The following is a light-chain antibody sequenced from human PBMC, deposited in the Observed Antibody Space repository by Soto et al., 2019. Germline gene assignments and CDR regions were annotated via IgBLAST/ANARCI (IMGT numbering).Light chain of an antibody. CDR1: QSVSSY. CDR3: QQRSNWPWT. CDR2: DAS. Sequence: EIVLTQSPATLSLSPGERATLSCRASQSVSSYLAWYQQKPGQAPRLLIYDASHRATGIPARFSGSGSGTDVTLTISSLEPEDFAVYYCQQRSNWPWTFGQGTKVEIK. V-gene: IGKV3-11*01. J-gene: IGKJ1*01.